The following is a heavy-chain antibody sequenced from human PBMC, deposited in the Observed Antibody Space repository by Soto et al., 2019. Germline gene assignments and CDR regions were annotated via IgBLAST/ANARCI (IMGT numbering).Heavy chain of an antibody. D-gene: IGHD6-13*01. V-gene: IGHV3-64*01. CDR2: ISSNGGST. CDR3: ARGDLYSSSPEAYYFDY. J-gene: IGHJ4*02. Sequence: GGSLRLSCAASGFTFSSYAMHWVRQAPGKGLEYVSAISSNGGSTYYANSVKGRFTISRDNSKNTLYLQMGSLRAEDMAVYYCARGDLYSSSPEAYYFDYWGQGTLVTVSS. CDR1: GFTFSSYA.